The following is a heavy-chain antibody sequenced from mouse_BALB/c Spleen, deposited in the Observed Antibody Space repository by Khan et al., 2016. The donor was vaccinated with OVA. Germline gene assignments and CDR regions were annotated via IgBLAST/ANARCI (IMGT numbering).Heavy chain of an antibody. Sequence: QVQLQQSGPGLVAPSQSLSITCTVYGYSLTRYGVHWVRQPPGKGLEWLGLIWAGGSTNYNWALMSRLSISIDNSTSLVFLIMNSLQTDDTAYYYCARSKYLARYWGQGTTLTVSS. CDR2: IWAGGST. J-gene: IGHJ2*01. CDR3: ARSKYLARY. V-gene: IGHV2-9*02. CDR1: GYSLTRYG. D-gene: IGHD3-3*01.